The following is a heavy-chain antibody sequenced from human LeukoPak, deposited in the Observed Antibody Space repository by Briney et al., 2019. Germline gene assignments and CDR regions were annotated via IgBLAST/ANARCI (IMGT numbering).Heavy chain of an antibody. CDR1: GQRANLHT. D-gene: IGHD3-10*02. CDR3: AELGITMIGGV. V-gene: IGHV3-48*03. J-gene: IGHJ6*04. CDR2: ISSSGSTI. Sequence: GGSLRLSCATSGQRANLHTLNWVRQAPGKGLEWVSYISSSGSTIYYADSVKGRFTISRDNAKNSLYLQMNSLRAEDTAVYYCAELGITMIGGVWGKGTTVTISS.